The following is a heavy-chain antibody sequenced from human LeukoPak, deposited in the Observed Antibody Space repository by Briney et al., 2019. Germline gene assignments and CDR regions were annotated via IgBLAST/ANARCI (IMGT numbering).Heavy chain of an antibody. V-gene: IGHV3-66*01. CDR1: GFTFSNYA. D-gene: IGHD3-22*01. CDR3: ARDSSGPRGY. Sequence: GGSLRLSCAASGFTFSNYAMSWVRQAPGKGLEWVSVIYSGGSTYYADSVKGRFTISRDNSKNTLYLQMNSLRAEDTAVYYCARDSSGPRGYWGQGTLVTVSS. J-gene: IGHJ4*02. CDR2: IYSGGST.